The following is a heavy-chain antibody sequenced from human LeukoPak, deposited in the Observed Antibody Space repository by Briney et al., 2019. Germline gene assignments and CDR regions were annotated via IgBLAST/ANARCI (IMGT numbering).Heavy chain of an antibody. J-gene: IGHJ3*02. Sequence: PSETLSLACTVSGGSISSYYWSWIRQPPGKGLEWIGYIYYSGSTNYNPSLKSRVTISVDTSKNQFSLKLSSVTAANTAVYYCARHNWGHGAFDIWGQGTMVTVSS. D-gene: IGHD3-16*01. CDR3: ARHNWGHGAFDI. CDR2: IYYSGST. CDR1: GGSISSYY. V-gene: IGHV4-59*08.